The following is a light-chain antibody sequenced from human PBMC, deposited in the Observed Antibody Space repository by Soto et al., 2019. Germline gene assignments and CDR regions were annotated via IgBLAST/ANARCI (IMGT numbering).Light chain of an antibody. J-gene: IGKJ1*01. CDR1: QAIRTS. CDR2: DAS. Sequence: IQMTQSPSSLSAYVGDRVTITCRPSQAIRTSLGWYQQKPGKAPKLLIYDASSLESGVPSRFSGSGSGTKFTLTITSLQPDDFATYYSQHYNNYAGSFGQ. V-gene: IGKV1-5*01. CDR3: QHYNNYAGS.